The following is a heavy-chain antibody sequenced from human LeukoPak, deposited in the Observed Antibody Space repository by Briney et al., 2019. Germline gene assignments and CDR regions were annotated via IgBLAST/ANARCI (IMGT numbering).Heavy chain of an antibody. CDR2: IRYDGSNK. CDR1: GFTFSSYG. J-gene: IGHJ4*02. Sequence: PGGSLRLSRAASGFTFSSYGMHWVRQAPGKGLEWVAFIRYDGSNKYYADSVKGRFTISRDNSKNTLYLQMNSLRAEDTAVYYCAKDYLRPVVFDYWGQGTLVTVSS. CDR3: AKDYLRPVVFDY. V-gene: IGHV3-30*02. D-gene: IGHD1-14*01.